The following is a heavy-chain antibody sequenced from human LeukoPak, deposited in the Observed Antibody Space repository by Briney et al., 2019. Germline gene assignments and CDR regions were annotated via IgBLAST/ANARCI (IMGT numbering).Heavy chain of an antibody. J-gene: IGHJ4*02. Sequence: PGGSLRLSCAASGFTFNVYSMSWVRQAPGKGLEWVSYITRNSKDIYYADSVKGRFTISRDNAKNSLYLQMNNLRAEDTAVYYCAKTLLDSSGYYYAGSDYWGQGILVTVST. CDR3: AKTLLDSSGYYYAGSDY. V-gene: IGHV3-48*01. CDR2: ITRNSKDI. CDR1: GFTFNVYS. D-gene: IGHD3-22*01.